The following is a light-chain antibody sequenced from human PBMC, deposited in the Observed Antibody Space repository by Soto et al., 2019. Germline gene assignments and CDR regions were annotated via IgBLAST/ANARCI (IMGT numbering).Light chain of an antibody. Sequence: QSVLTQPPSASGTPGQSVTISCSGSSSNIGSNTVNWYQQLPGTAPKPLIYSNNRRPSGVPDRFSGSKSGTSASLAISGLRSEDEADYYCAAWDDSLNGYVFGTGTKVTVL. V-gene: IGLV1-44*01. CDR3: AAWDDSLNGYV. CDR1: SSNIGSNT. CDR2: SNN. J-gene: IGLJ1*01.